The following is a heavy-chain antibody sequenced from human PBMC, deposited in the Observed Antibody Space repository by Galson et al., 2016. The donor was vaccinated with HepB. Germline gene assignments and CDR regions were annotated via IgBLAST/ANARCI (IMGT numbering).Heavy chain of an antibody. Sequence: SVKVSCKASGYTFTSYYLHWVRQAPGQGLEWMGMVNPSNGRTKYAQKFQDRISMTRDTPTSRVHMELRTLRSDDTAMYYCARGGSTYYNYYYYMDVWGKGTPVTVSS. CDR2: VNPSNGRT. CDR3: ARGGSTYYNYYYYMDV. CDR1: GYTFTSYY. D-gene: IGHD4-11*01. J-gene: IGHJ6*03. V-gene: IGHV1-46*01.